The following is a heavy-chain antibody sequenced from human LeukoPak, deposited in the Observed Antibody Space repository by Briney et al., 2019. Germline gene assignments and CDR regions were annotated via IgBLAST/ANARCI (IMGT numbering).Heavy chain of an antibody. Sequence: GGSLRLSCAASGFTFDDFAMHWVRQAPGKGLEWVSGITWNSGNTDYADSVKGRFTISRDNSKNTLYLQMNSLRAEDTAVYYCARDGDSSGWYGFDWGQGTLVTVSS. CDR1: GFTFDDFA. CDR2: ITWNSGNT. V-gene: IGHV3-9*01. CDR3: ARDGDSSGWYGFD. J-gene: IGHJ4*02. D-gene: IGHD6-19*01.